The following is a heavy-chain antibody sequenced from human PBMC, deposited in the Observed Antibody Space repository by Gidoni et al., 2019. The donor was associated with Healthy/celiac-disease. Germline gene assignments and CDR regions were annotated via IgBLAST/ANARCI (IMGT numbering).Heavy chain of an antibody. CDR1: GGSISRSRSY. V-gene: IGHV4-39*07. CDR2: IYYSGST. Sequence: LQLQESGPGLVKPSETLSLPCTVSGGSISRSRSYWGWIRQPPGKGLEWIGGIYYSGSTYYNPSLKSRVTISVDTSKNQFSLKLSSVTAADTAVYYWARDLVRYDYYYYDMDVWGQGTTVTVSS. CDR3: ARDLVRYDYYYYDMDV. D-gene: IGHD3-10*01. J-gene: IGHJ6*02.